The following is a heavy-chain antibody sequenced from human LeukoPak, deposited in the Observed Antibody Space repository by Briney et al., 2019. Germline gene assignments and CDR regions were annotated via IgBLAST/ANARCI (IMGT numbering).Heavy chain of an antibody. CDR1: GGSISSSSYY. D-gene: IGHD5-18*01. V-gene: IGHV4-39*01. J-gene: IGHJ6*02. CDR2: IYYSGST. CDR3: ARWSYGYPPYYYGMDV. Sequence: SETLSLTCTVSGGSISSSSYYWGWIRQPPGKGLERIGSIYYSGSTYYNPSLKSRVTISVDTSKNQFSLKLSSVTAADTAVYYCARWSYGYPPYYYGMDVWGQGTTVTVSS.